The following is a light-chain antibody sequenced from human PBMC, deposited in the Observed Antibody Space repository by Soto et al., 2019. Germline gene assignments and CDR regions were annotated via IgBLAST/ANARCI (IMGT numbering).Light chain of an antibody. Sequence: IQLTQSPSSLSASVGDRVTITCRASQGVSTSLAWYQQKPGKAPKLLIYKASTLKSGVPSRFSGSGSGTEFTLTISSLQPDDFATYYCQHYNSYSEAFGQGTKVDIK. CDR1: QGVSTS. V-gene: IGKV1-5*03. CDR2: KAS. J-gene: IGKJ1*01. CDR3: QHYNSYSEA.